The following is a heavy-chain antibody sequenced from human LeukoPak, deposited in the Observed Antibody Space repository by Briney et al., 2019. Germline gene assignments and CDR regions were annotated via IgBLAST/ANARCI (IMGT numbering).Heavy chain of an antibody. CDR2: ISSSGDYT. CDR3: ARAAVTLELLSEHYYFDY. J-gene: IGHJ4*02. V-gene: IGHV3-21*05. CDR1: GFTFRNYV. D-gene: IGHD2-21*01. Sequence: GGSLGLSCAASGFTFRNYVIHWVRQAPGKGPEWLSDISSSGDYTDYADPVKGRFTISRDNTKNSLYLQMTSLRAEDTAVYYCARAAVTLELLSEHYYFDYWGQGVLVTVSS.